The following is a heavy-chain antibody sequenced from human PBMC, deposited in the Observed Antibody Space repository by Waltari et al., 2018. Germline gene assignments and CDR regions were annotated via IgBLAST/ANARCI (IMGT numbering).Heavy chain of an antibody. CDR1: GGTFSSYA. Sequence: QVQLVQSGAEVKKPGSSVKVSCKASGGTFSSYAISWVRQAPGQGLEWMGGIIPIFGTANYAQKFQGRVTITADESTSTAYMELSSLRSEDTAVYYCARGTTYYYDSSGYYSPFDYWGQGTLVTVSS. CDR3: ARGTTYYYDSSGYYSPFDY. V-gene: IGHV1-69*01. CDR2: IIPIFGTA. J-gene: IGHJ4*02. D-gene: IGHD3-22*01.